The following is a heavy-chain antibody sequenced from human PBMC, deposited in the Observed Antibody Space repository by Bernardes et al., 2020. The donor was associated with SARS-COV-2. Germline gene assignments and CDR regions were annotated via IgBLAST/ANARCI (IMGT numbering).Heavy chain of an antibody. V-gene: IGHV3-30*18. CDR2: ISYEGSKK. J-gene: IGHJ4*02. D-gene: IGHD3-9*01. CDR3: VKRRAIFELWAGNFDS. Sequence: GGSLRLSCAASGFVFNHYGMHWVRQAPGKGLEWVDAISYEGSKKHYLDSLKGRFTISKDNSKNTLYLQMNSLRDDDTAIYYCVKRRAIFELWAGNFDSWGQGTLVTVSS. CDR1: GFVFNHYG.